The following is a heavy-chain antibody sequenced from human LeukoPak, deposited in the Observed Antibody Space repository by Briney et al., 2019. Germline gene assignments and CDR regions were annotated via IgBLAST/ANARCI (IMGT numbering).Heavy chain of an antibody. D-gene: IGHD6-13*01. CDR3: ARGAAGRTKFDY. CDR2: INPNGGGT. Sequence: ASVKVSCKASGYTFTGYYMHWVRQAPGQGLEWMGWINPNGGGTNYAQKFQGRVTMTRDTSISTAYMELSRLRSDDTAVYYCARGAAGRTKFDYWGQGTLVTVSS. CDR1: GYTFTGYY. V-gene: IGHV1-2*02. J-gene: IGHJ4*02.